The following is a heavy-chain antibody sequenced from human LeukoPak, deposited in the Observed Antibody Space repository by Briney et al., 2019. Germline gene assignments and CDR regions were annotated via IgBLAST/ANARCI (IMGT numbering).Heavy chain of an antibody. J-gene: IGHJ3*02. V-gene: IGHV4-34*01. Sequence: SETLSLTCTVSGGSISSYYWSWVRQPPGKGLEWIGEINHSGSTNYNPSLKSRVTISVDTSKNQFSLKLSSVTAADTAVYYCARHLGDNVPHDAFDIWGQGTMVTVSS. CDR1: GGSISSYY. D-gene: IGHD3-16*01. CDR3: ARHLGDNVPHDAFDI. CDR2: INHSGST.